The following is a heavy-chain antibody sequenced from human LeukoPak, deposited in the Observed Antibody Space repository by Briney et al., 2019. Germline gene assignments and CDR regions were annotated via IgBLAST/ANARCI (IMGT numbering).Heavy chain of an antibody. J-gene: IGHJ4*02. Sequence: GGSLRLSCAASGFTFSSYWMSWVRQAPGKGLEGVANIKQDGSEKYYVDSVKGRFTISRDNAKNSLYLQMNSLRAEDTAVYYCAREAYYYDSSGSFDYWGQGTLVTVSS. CDR2: IKQDGSEK. CDR3: AREAYYYDSSGSFDY. D-gene: IGHD3-22*01. CDR1: GFTFSSYW. V-gene: IGHV3-7*01.